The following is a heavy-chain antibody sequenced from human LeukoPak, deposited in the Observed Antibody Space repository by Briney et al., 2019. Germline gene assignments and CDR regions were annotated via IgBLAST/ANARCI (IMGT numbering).Heavy chain of an antibody. CDR1: GYTFTSYD. Sequence: GASVKVSCKASGYTFTSYDINWVRQATGQGLEWMGWMNPNSGNTGYAQKFQGRVTMTRNTSISTAYMELSSLRSEDTAVYYCARNDWNDPDNDYWGQGTLVTVSS. J-gene: IGHJ4*02. CDR3: ARNDWNDPDNDY. D-gene: IGHD1-1*01. V-gene: IGHV1-8*01. CDR2: MNPNSGNT.